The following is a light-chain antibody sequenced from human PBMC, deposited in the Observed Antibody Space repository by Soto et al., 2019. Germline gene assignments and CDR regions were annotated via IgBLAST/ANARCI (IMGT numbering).Light chain of an antibody. V-gene: IGKV3-20*01. CDR3: QRYDSLRT. Sequence: EIVLTQSPGTLYLSPGERATLSCRASQSVRSNFLAWYQQKPGQDPRLLIYGASNRATGIPDRFSGSGSGTDFTLTITRLEAEDFAMYYCQRYDSLRTFGQGTKVEI. CDR1: QSVRSNF. J-gene: IGKJ1*01. CDR2: GAS.